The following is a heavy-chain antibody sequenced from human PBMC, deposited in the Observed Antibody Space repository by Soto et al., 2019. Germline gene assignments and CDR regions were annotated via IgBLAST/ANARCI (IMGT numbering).Heavy chain of an antibody. J-gene: IGHJ3*02. CDR3: ATVRWELHDAFDI. D-gene: IGHD1-26*01. V-gene: IGHV4-31*03. CDR1: GGSISTGGYY. CDR2: IYHSGMT. Sequence: QVQLQESGPGLVKPSQTLSLTCTVSGGSISTGGYYWSWIRQHPGRGLEWIGYIYHSGMTFSNPSLQSRVAISIDTSKNKFALKLGSVTAADTAVYYCATVRWELHDAFDIGGQGTMVSFSS.